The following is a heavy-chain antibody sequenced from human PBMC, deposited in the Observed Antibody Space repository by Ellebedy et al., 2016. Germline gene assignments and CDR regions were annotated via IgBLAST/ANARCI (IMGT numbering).Heavy chain of an antibody. CDR1: GFTFSSYS. J-gene: IGHJ6*02. D-gene: IGHD3-16*01. CDR3: AKGENDYVWGSGHYYYYGMDV. Sequence: GESLKISCAASGFTFSSYSMNWVRQAPGKGLEWVSAISGSGGSTYYADSVKGRFTISRDNSKNTLYLQMNSLRAEDTAVYYCAKGENDYVWGSGHYYYYGMDVWGQGTTVTVSS. CDR2: ISGSGGST. V-gene: IGHV3-23*01.